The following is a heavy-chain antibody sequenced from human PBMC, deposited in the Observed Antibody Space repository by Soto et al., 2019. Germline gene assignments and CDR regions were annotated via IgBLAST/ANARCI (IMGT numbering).Heavy chain of an antibody. V-gene: IGHV1-69*02. CDR2: SIPILGIA. CDR1: GGTFSSYT. Sequence: QVQLVQSGAEVKKPGSSVKVSCKASGGTFSSYTISWVRQAPGQGLEWMGRSIPILGIANYAQKFQGRVTITADKSTSTAYMELSSLRSEDTAVYYCARVGQAASIDYWGQGTLVTVSS. J-gene: IGHJ4*02. CDR3: ARVGQAASIDY. D-gene: IGHD2-15*01.